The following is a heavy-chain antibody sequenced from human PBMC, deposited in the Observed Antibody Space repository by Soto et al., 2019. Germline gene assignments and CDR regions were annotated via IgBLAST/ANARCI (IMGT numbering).Heavy chain of an antibody. CDR1: GFTFSSYA. J-gene: IGHJ4*02. Sequence: EVHLLESGGGLVQPGGSLRLSCAASGFTFSSYAMSWVRQAPGKGLEGVAASSGSGGSTYYADSVKGRFTMSRYNSKNTLYLQMSSLRAEDTVVYYCAKSGDSSSSDYWGQGTLVTVSS. V-gene: IGHV3-23*01. CDR2: SSGSGGST. CDR3: AKSGDSSSSDY. D-gene: IGHD6-6*01.